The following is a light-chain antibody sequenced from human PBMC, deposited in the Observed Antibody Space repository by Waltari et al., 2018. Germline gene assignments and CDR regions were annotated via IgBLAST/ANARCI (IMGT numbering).Light chain of an antibody. V-gene: IGKV1-9*01. CDR3: QQLNGYPLT. CDR1: QGISSS. J-gene: IGKJ4*01. Sequence: IQLTQSPSSLSASVGDRVTITCRASQGISSSLAWYQHRPGKAPKLLIYAASTLERGVPSGFSGSGSGTDFTLTISTLHPEDFATYYCQQLNGYPLTFGGGTKVEIK. CDR2: AAS.